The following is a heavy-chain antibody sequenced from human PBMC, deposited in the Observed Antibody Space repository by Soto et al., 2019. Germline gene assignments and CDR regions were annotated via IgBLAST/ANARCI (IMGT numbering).Heavy chain of an antibody. V-gene: IGHV1-69*13. CDR3: AIRGYSYGLGYYYCGMDV. Sequence: SVKVSCKASGGTFSSYAISWVRQAPGQGLEWMGGIIPIFGTANYAQKFQGRVTITADESTSTAYMELSSLRSEDTAVYYCAIRGYSYGLGYYYCGMDVWGQGTTVTVSS. D-gene: IGHD5-18*01. CDR1: GGTFSSYA. CDR2: IIPIFGTA. J-gene: IGHJ6*02.